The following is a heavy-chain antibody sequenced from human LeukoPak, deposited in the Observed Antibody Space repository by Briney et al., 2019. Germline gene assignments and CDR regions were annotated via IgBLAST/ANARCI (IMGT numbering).Heavy chain of an antibody. Sequence: ASVKVSCKASGGTFSSYAISWARQATGQGLEWMGGIIPIFGTANYAQKFQGRVTITADESTSTAYMELSSLRSEDTAVYYCARRVARYFDWFHYTWFDPWGQGTLVTVSS. J-gene: IGHJ5*02. CDR1: GGTFSSYA. D-gene: IGHD3-9*01. V-gene: IGHV1-69*13. CDR3: ARRVARYFDWFHYTWFDP. CDR2: IIPIFGTA.